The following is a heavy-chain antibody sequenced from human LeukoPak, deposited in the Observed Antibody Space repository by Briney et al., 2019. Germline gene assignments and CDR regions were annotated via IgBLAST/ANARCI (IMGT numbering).Heavy chain of an antibody. CDR3: ARSSGPLGWPSGSYYDY. CDR2: IIPIFGTA. Sequence: ASVKVSCKASGGTFSSYAISWVRQAPGQGLEWMGRIIPIFGTANYAQKFQGRVTITTDESMSTAYMELSSLRSEDTAVYYCARSSGPLGWPSGSYYDYWGQGTLVTVSS. J-gene: IGHJ4*02. V-gene: IGHV1-69*05. CDR1: GGTFSSYA. D-gene: IGHD1-26*01.